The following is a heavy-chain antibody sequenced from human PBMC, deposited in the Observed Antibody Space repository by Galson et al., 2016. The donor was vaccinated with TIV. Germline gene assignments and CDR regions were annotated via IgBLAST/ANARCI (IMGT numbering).Heavy chain of an antibody. J-gene: IGHJ4*02. D-gene: IGHD5-24*01. CDR3: ARWRGRQSEFDS. CDR1: GFSFIDYS. V-gene: IGHV3-7*01. CDR2: MKEEGTEQ. Sequence: LRLSCAASGFSFIDYSMSWVRQAPGTGLEWVASMKEEGTEQYNVNAVKGRFTISRDGAGNSVYLQMNSLGVEDTAVYFCARWRGRQSEFDSWGQGTLITVSS.